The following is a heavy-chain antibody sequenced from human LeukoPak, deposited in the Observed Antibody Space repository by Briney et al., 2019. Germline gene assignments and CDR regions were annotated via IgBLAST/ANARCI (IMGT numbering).Heavy chain of an antibody. D-gene: IGHD3-3*01. J-gene: IGHJ3*02. CDR2: INISGST. Sequence: SETLSLTCAVSGGSFSGYYWSWIRQPPGKGLEWIGEINISGSTNYNPSLKSRVTISVDTSKNQFSLTLSSVTAADTAVSYCAREFFDAFDIWGQGTMVTVSS. CDR3: AREFFDAFDI. V-gene: IGHV4-34*01. CDR1: GGSFSGYY.